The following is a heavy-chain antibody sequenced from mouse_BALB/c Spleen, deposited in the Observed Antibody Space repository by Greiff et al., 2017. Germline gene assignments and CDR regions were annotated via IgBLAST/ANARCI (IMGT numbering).Heavy chain of an antibody. Sequence: EVQLQQSGAELARPGASVKMSCKASGYTFTSYTMHWVKQRPEQGLEWIGWIDPENGNTIYDPKFQGKASITADTSSNTAYLQLSSLTSEDTAVYYCAHYYGSPFAYWGQGTLVTVSA. J-gene: IGHJ3*01. CDR1: GYTFTSYT. CDR2: IDPENGNT. CDR3: AHYYGSPFAY. V-gene: IGHV14-1*02. D-gene: IGHD1-1*01.